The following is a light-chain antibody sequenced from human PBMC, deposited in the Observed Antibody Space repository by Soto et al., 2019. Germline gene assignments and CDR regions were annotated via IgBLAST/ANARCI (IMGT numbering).Light chain of an antibody. CDR1: SSDVGGYKY. CDR2: DVS. CDR3: DSYTSSGSYV. J-gene: IGLJ1*01. Sequence: QSALTQPASVSGSPGQSITISCTGTSSDVGGYKYVSWYQQHPGKAPKLMIYDVSNRPSGVSDRFSGSKSGNTASLTISGLQSEDEADYYCDSYTSSGSYVFGTGTKLTVL. V-gene: IGLV2-14*01.